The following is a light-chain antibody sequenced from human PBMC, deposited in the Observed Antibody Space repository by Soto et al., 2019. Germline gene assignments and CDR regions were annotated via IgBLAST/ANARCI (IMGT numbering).Light chain of an antibody. J-gene: IGKJ5*01. CDR2: DAS. CDR3: LQHDNYPPIS. Sequence: DIPMTQSPSSLSASVGDRVTITCRASQGVRNAIAWYQQKPGQAPKRLIYDASSLQSGVPSRFSGSGSGTEFTLTISSLQPEDFATYYCLQHDNYPPISFGQGTRLEIK. CDR1: QGVRNA. V-gene: IGKV1-17*01.